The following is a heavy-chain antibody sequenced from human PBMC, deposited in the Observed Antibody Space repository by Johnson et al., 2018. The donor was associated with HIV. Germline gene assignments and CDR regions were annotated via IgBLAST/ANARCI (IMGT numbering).Heavy chain of an antibody. Sequence: VQLVESGGDWVQRGGSLKLSCAASGFTFSNYDIHWVRQATGKGLEWVSTMGTAGDTYYAGSVKGRFTVSRENAKNSLYLQMNSLRAGDTAVYYCARGPVFDIWGQGTMVTVSS. J-gene: IGHJ3*02. CDR1: GFTFSNYD. V-gene: IGHV3-13*01. CDR3: ARGPVFDI. CDR2: MGTAGDT.